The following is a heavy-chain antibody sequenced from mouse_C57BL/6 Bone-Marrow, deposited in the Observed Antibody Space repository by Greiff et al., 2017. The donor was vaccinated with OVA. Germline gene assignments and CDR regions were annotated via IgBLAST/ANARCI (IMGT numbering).Heavy chain of an antibody. J-gene: IGHJ4*01. D-gene: IGHD2-2*01. CDR2: IYPGDGDT. CDR1: GYAFSSSW. CDR3: ARGEVTTFAMDY. Sequence: QVQLQQSGPELVKPGASVKISCKASGYAFSSSWMNWVKQRPGKGLEWIGRIYPGDGDTNYNGKFKGKATLTADKSSSTAYMQLSSLTSEDSAVYFCARGEVTTFAMDYWGQGTSVTVSS. V-gene: IGHV1-82*01.